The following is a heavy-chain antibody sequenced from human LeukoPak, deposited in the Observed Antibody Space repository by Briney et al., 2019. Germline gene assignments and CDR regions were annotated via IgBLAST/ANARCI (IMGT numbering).Heavy chain of an antibody. J-gene: IGHJ3*02. CDR2: IRYDGSNK. Sequence: GGSLRLSCAASGFTFSSYGMHWVRQAPGKGLEWVAFIRYDGSNKYYADSVEGRFTISRDNSKNTLYLQMNSLKTEDTAVYYCIAVLRYFDWLLLPPDAFDIWGQGTVVTVSS. V-gene: IGHV3-30*02. CDR1: GFTFSSYG. D-gene: IGHD3-9*01. CDR3: IAVLRYFDWLLLPPDAFDI.